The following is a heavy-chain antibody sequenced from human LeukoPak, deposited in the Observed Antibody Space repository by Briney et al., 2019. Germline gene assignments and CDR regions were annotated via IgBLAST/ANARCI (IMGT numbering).Heavy chain of an antibody. D-gene: IGHD6-13*01. CDR1: GFTFSDYY. Sequence: GGSLRLSCAASGFTFSDYYMSWIRQAPGKGLEWVSYISSSSSYTNYADSVKGRFTISRDNAKNSLYLQMNSLRAEDTAVYYCACSSAAAGTWAHYYYYYGMDVWGQGTTVTVSS. CDR3: ACSSAAAGTWAHYYYYYGMDV. V-gene: IGHV3-11*06. J-gene: IGHJ6*02. CDR2: ISSSSSYT.